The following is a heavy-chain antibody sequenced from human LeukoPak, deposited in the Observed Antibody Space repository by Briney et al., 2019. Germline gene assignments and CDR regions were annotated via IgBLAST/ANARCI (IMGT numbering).Heavy chain of an antibody. Sequence: GGSLRLSCAASGFAFSSYAMSWVRQAPGKGLEWVSAISGSDSSTYYADSVKGRFTISRDNSKNTLYLQMNSLRAEDTAVYYCAKDRGFGEYIVDYWGQGTLVTVSS. J-gene: IGHJ4*02. CDR3: AKDRGFGEYIVDY. CDR2: ISGSDSST. V-gene: IGHV3-23*01. CDR1: GFAFSSYA. D-gene: IGHD3-10*01.